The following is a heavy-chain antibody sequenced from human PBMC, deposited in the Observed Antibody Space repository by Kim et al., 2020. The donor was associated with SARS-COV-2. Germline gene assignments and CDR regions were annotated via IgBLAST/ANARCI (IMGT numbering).Heavy chain of an antibody. Sequence: SETLSLTCAVYGGSFSGYYWSWIRQPPGKGLEWIGEINHSGSTNYNPSLKSRVTISVDTSKNQFSLKLSSVTAADTAVYYCASLGGYYGSGYGMDVWGQGTTVTVSS. CDR3: ASLGGYYGSGYGMDV. J-gene: IGHJ6*02. CDR1: GGSFSGYY. CDR2: INHSGST. D-gene: IGHD3-10*01. V-gene: IGHV4-34*01.